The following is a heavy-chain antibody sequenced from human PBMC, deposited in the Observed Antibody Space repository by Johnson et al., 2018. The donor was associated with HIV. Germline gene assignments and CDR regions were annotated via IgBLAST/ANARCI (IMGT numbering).Heavy chain of an antibody. Sequence: MQLVESGGGLMQPGGSLRLSCAASGFIVSSNCMTWVRQAPGKGLEWVSVIYSGGSTYYVDSVKGRFTISRDNSKNTLCLQTNSLRAEDKAVYYCVRDRSTYGVSYNGWAAFALWSQGTMVTVSS. V-gene: IGHV3-53*01. D-gene: IGHD1-26*01. CDR2: IYSGGST. CDR3: VRDRSTYGVSYNGWAAFAL. J-gene: IGHJ3*01. CDR1: GFIVSSNC.